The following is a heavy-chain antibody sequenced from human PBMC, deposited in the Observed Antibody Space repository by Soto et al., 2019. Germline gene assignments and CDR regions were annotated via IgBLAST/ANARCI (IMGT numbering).Heavy chain of an antibody. CDR2: IDPSDSYT. J-gene: IGHJ3*02. CDR1: RYNFINYW. Sequence: PGESLKISCEGSRYNFINYWISWVRQMPGKGLEWMGKIDPSDSYTNYSPSFQGHVTISADKSISTAYLQWSSLKASDTGMYYCARQKADCSGGSCSLDTFDIWGQGTMVTVSS. V-gene: IGHV5-10-1*01. D-gene: IGHD2-15*01. CDR3: ARQKADCSGGSCSLDTFDI.